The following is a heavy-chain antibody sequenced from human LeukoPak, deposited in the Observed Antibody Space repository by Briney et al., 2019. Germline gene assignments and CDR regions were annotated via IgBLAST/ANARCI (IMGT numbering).Heavy chain of an antibody. CDR2: ISNTGSVI. D-gene: IGHD4-23*01. Sequence: GGSLRLSCAASGSTFSSHTMNWVRQAPGKGLEWISYISNTGSVIYYADSVKGRFTISRDNAKNSLYLQMNSLRAEDTALYYCAKDMTTVVTYVDYWGQGTLVTVSS. V-gene: IGHV3-48*04. J-gene: IGHJ4*02. CDR1: GSTFSSHT. CDR3: AKDMTTVVTYVDY.